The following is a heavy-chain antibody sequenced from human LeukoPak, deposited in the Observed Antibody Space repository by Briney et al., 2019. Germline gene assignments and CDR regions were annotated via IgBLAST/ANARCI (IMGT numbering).Heavy chain of an antibody. CDR3: VREHYFYHMDG. V-gene: IGHV1-3*03. CDR1: GYTFTSYA. J-gene: IGHJ6*03. CDR2: INAGNGNT. Sequence: GASVKVSCKASGYTFTSYAMHWVRQAPGQRLEWMGWINAGNGNTKYSQEFQGRVTITRDTSASTAYMELSSLRSEDMAVYYCVREHYFYHMDGWGEGTTVTVSS.